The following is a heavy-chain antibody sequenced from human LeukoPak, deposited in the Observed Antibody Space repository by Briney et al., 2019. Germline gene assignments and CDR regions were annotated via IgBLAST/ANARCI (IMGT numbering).Heavy chain of an antibody. CDR3: ARLSWGSGWYFDP. V-gene: IGHV4-34*01. Sequence: PSETLSLTCAVYGGSLSSYYWSWNRQPQGRGLEWIGEINHSGSTNYNTSLKSRVTISVATSKSQFSLKLSSVTAADTAVYYCARLSWGSGWYFDPWGGGTLVTVSS. CDR2: INHSGST. D-gene: IGHD3-10*01. J-gene: IGHJ2*01. CDR1: GGSLSSYY.